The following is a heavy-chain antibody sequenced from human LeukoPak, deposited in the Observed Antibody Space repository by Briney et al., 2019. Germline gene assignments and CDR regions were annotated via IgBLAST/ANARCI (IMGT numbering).Heavy chain of an antibody. Sequence: SETLSLTCTVSGGSISSDHYYWGWIRQPPGKGLEWIGSIYYSGNSYYNPSPKSRVTMSVDTSKNQFSLKVSSVTAADTAVYYCAGPAGTYWYFDLWGRGTLVTVSS. V-gene: IGHV4-39*07. CDR3: AGPAGTYWYFDL. CDR1: GGSISSDHYY. CDR2: IYYSGNS. J-gene: IGHJ2*01. D-gene: IGHD1-26*01.